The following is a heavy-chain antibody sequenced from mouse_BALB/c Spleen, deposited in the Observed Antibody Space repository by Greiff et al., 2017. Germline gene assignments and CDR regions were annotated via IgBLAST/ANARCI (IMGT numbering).Heavy chain of an antibody. J-gene: IGHJ4*01. D-gene: IGHD2-10*01. Sequence: EVKLVESGPGLVKPSQSLSLTCTVTGYSITSDYAWNWIRQFPGNKLEWMGYISYSGSTSYNPSLKSRISVTRDTSKNQFFLQLNSVTTEDTATYYCARWSYYGNFYYAMDYGGQGTSVTVSS. CDR1: GYSITSDYA. CDR3: ARWSYYGNFYYAMDY. V-gene: IGHV3-2*02. CDR2: ISYSGST.